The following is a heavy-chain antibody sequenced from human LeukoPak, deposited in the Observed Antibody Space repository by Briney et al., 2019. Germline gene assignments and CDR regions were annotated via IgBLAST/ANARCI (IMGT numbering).Heavy chain of an antibody. CDR1: GGSISTTNYY. J-gene: IGHJ4*02. Sequence: SETLSLTCTVSGGSISTTNYYWGWIRQPPGKDLEWIGYIYYSGSTNYNPSLKSRVTISVDTSKNQFSLKLSSVTAADTAVYYCARGIAAAGTDFDYWGQGTLVTVSS. CDR3: ARGIAAAGTDFDY. V-gene: IGHV4-61*05. D-gene: IGHD6-13*01. CDR2: IYYSGST.